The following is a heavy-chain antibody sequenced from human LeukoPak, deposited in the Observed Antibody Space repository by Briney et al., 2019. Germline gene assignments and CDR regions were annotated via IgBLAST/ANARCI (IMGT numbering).Heavy chain of an antibody. J-gene: IGHJ4*02. D-gene: IGHD3-10*01. CDR3: ARELIYYGSGSYSFGY. CDR1: GFTFGDYA. Sequence: SGGSLRLSCTASGFTFGDYAMSWFRQAPGKGLEWVSVIYSGGSTYYADSVKGRFTISRDNSKNTLYLQMNSLRAEDTAVYYCARELIYYGSGSYSFGYWGQGTLVTVSS. V-gene: IGHV3-66*01. CDR2: IYSGGST.